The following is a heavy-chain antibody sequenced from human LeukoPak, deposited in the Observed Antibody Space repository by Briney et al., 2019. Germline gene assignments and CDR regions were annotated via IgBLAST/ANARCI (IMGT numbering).Heavy chain of an antibody. V-gene: IGHV1-3*01. Sequence: ASVKVSCKASGYTFTSYAMHWLRQAPGQRLEWMGWINAGNGNTKYSQKFQGRVTITRDTSASTAYMELSSLRSEDTAVYYCARVNYYYYGMDVWGQGTTVTVSS. CDR3: ARVNYYYYGMDV. CDR1: GYTFTSYA. J-gene: IGHJ6*02. CDR2: INAGNGNT.